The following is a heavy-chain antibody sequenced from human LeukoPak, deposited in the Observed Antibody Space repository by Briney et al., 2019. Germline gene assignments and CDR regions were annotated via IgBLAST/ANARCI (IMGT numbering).Heavy chain of an antibody. D-gene: IGHD1-26*01. CDR1: GGTFSSYA. J-gene: IGHJ4*02. CDR3: ARDRYSGSYPDY. Sequence: GASVKVSCKASGGTFSSYAISWVRQAPGQGLEWMGGIIPIFGTANYAQKLQGRVTMTTDTSTSTAYMELRSLRSDDTAVYYCARDRYSGSYPDYWGQGTLVTVSS. CDR2: IIPIFGTA. V-gene: IGHV1-69*05.